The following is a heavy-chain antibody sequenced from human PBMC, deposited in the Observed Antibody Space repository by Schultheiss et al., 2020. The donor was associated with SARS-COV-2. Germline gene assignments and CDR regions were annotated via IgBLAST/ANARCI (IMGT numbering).Heavy chain of an antibody. D-gene: IGHD1-26*01. CDR2: ISSSSSYI. Sequence: GESLKISCAASGFTFSSYSMNWVRQAPGKGLEWVSSISSSSSYIYYADSVKGRFTISRDNAKNSLYLQMNSLRAEDTAVYYCARGSGTLSGSYAFDYWGQGTLVTVSS. J-gene: IGHJ4*02. V-gene: IGHV3-21*04. CDR1: GFTFSSYS. CDR3: ARGSGTLSGSYAFDY.